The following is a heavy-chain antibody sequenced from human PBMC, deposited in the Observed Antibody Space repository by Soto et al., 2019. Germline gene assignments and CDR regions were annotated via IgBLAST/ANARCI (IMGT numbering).Heavy chain of an antibody. CDR3: VKGGWLDF. J-gene: IGHJ5*01. CDR1: GCTFNTFE. D-gene: IGHD3-16*01. Sequence: GGSLRLSCAASGCTFNTFEMSWVPQPPGRGLEWVSFISDDSSRTYYADAVKGRFTISRDNSKYTLYLQMNSLTAEDTAVYACVKGGWLDFWGQGTLVTVS. CDR2: ISDDSSRT. V-gene: IGHV3-23*01.